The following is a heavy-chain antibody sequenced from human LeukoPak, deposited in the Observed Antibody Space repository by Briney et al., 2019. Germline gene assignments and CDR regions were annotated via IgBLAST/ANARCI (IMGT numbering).Heavy chain of an antibody. CDR2: IHHSEST. J-gene: IGHJ4*02. D-gene: IGHD3-22*01. CDR3: ARGIPGYFGTSGYYYEY. CDR1: GDSISSNYW. Sequence: PSETLSLTCAVSGDSISSNYWWTWVRQPPGKGLEWIGEIHHSESTNFNPSLKSRVTISVDKSKNHFSLSLTSVSAADTAVYYCARGIPGYFGTSGYYYEYWGQGILVTVSS. V-gene: IGHV4-4*02.